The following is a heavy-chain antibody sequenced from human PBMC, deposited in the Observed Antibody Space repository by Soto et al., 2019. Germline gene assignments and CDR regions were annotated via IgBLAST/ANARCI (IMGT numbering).Heavy chain of an antibody. V-gene: IGHV1-2*04. CDR1: GYTFTGYY. CDR3: AREDRNSSWYPYYYYGMDV. J-gene: IGHJ6*02. CDR2: INPNSGGT. Sequence: ASVKVSCKASGYTFTGYYMHWVRQAPGQGLEWMGWINPNSGGTNYAQKFQGWVTMTRDTSISTAYMELSRLRSDDTAVYYCAREDRNSSWYPYYYYGMDVWGQGTTVTVSS. D-gene: IGHD6-13*01.